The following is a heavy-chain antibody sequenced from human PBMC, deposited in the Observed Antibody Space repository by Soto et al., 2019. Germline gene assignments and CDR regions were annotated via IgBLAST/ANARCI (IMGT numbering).Heavy chain of an antibody. CDR2: ISGSGGST. J-gene: IGHJ5*02. V-gene: IGHV3-23*01. CDR1: GFTFSSYA. D-gene: IGHD4-17*01. Sequence: GGSLRLSCAASGFTFSSYAMSWVRQAPGKGLEWVSAISGSGGSTYYADSVKGRFTLSRDNSRSTLYLQMNSLRAEDTAVYYCAKDPHGDYLLNWFDPWGQGTLVTVS. CDR3: AKDPHGDYLLNWFDP.